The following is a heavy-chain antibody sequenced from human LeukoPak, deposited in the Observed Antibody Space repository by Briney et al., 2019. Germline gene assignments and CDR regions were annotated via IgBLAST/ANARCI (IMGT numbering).Heavy chain of an antibody. CDR2: IYYSGST. D-gene: IGHD4-11*01. Sequence: SETLSPTCTVSGGSISSSNYYWGWIRQPPGKGLEWIGSIYYSGSTYYNPSLKSRVTISVDTSKNQFSLKLTSVTATDTAVYYCASTQVTVDGLIEHWGQGTLVTVSS. V-gene: IGHV4-39*01. CDR1: GGSISSSNYY. J-gene: IGHJ5*02. CDR3: ASTQVTVDGLIEH.